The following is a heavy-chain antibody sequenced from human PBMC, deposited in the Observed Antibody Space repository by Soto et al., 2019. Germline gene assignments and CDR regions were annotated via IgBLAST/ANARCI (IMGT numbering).Heavy chain of an antibody. V-gene: IGHV1-69*13. CDR1: GGPFSSYA. Sequence: SVKVSCKASGGPFSSYAISWVRQAPGQGLEWMGGIIPIFGTANYAQKFQGRVTITADESTSTAYMELSSLRSEDTAVYYCARKYSSSWGVYYYYGMDVWGQGTTVTVSS. CDR2: IIPIFGTA. J-gene: IGHJ6*02. CDR3: ARKYSSSWGVYYYYGMDV. D-gene: IGHD6-13*01.